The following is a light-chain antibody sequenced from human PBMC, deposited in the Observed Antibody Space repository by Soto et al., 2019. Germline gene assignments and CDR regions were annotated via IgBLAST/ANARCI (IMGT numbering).Light chain of an antibody. CDR1: QSVSTN. J-gene: IGKJ4*01. CDR2: GAS. CDR3: QQYNNWPLT. V-gene: IGKV3-15*01. Sequence: EIVMTQSPATLSVSPWERATLSCRASQSVSTNLAWYQQKPGQAPRLLLYGASTRATGIPARFSSSGSGTEFTLTISSLQSEDFAVYYCQQYNNWPLTFGGGTEVEIK.